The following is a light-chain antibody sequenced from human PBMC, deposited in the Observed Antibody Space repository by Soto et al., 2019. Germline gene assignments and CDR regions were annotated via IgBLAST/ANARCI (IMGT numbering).Light chain of an antibody. V-gene: IGKV3-15*01. CDR2: GAS. CDR1: QSVSSD. J-gene: IGKJ4*01. CDR3: QHYNNWPLT. Sequence: EIVMTQSPATLSVSPGERATLSCRASQSVSSDLAWYQQRPGQAPRLLIYGASTRATGIPARFSGSGSGTEFTLTISSLQSEDFAVYYCQHYNNWPLTFGGGTVVEIK.